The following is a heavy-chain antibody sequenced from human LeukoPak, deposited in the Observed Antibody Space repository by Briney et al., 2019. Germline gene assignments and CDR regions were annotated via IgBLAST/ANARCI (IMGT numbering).Heavy chain of an antibody. Sequence: GGSLRLSCAASGFTFSNAWMSWVRQAPGKGLEWVGRIKSKTDGGTTDYAAPVKGRFTISRDDSKNTLYLQMNSLKTEDTAVYYCTPRRYSGYDSAFDYWGQGTLVTVSS. CDR2: IKSKTDGGTT. J-gene: IGHJ4*02. CDR3: TPRRYSGYDSAFDY. V-gene: IGHV3-15*01. CDR1: GFTFSNAW. D-gene: IGHD5-12*01.